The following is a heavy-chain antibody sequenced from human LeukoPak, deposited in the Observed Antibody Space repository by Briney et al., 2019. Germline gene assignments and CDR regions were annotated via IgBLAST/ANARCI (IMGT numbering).Heavy chain of an antibody. Sequence: GGSLRLSCAASGLTFSIFPMTWVRQAPGKGLEWVALIWYDGRTKFHADSVKGRFTISRDNSKNTLYLQMDSLRDEDTAVYYCAREWGRIAVAGGPGYWGQGTRVTVSS. CDR3: AREWGRIAVAGGPGY. J-gene: IGHJ4*02. V-gene: IGHV3-33*08. CDR1: GLTFSIFP. CDR2: IWYDGRTK. D-gene: IGHD6-19*01.